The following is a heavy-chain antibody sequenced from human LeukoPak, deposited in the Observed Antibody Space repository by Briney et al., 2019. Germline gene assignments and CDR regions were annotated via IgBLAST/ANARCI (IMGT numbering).Heavy chain of an antibody. CDR3: AREGGGTHYDFWSGYSDYYGMDV. V-gene: IGHV1-2*04. CDR2: INPNSGGT. CDR1: GYTFTGYY. J-gene: IGHJ6*02. D-gene: IGHD3-3*01. Sequence: EASVKVSCKASGYTFTGYYMHWVRQAPGQGLEWMGWINPNSGGTNYAQKFQGWVTMTRDTSISTAYMELSRLRSDDTAVYYCAREGGGTHYDFWSGYSDYYGMDVWGQGTTVTVSS.